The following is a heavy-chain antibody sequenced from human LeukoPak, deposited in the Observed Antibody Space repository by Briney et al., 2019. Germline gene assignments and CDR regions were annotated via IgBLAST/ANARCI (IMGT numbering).Heavy chain of an antibody. Sequence: PSETLSLTCTVSGGSISSGDYYWSWIRQPPGKGLEWIGYVYYSGSTYYNPSLKSRVTISVDTSKNQFSLKLSSVTAADTAVYYCARAESGWYAGAFTFDYWGQGTLVTDSS. CDR1: GGSISSGDYY. CDR3: ARAESGWYAGAFTFDY. J-gene: IGHJ4*02. CDR2: VYYSGST. V-gene: IGHV4-30-4*01. D-gene: IGHD6-19*01.